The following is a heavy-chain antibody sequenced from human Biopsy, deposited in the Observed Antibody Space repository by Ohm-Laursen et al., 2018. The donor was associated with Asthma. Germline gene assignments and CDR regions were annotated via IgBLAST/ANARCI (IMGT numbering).Heavy chain of an antibody. CDR3: AKGRGYSDLTDFDH. CDR1: GFVFRSHA. V-gene: IGHV3-30*18. Sequence: SLRLSCSASGFVFRSHAMHWVRQAPGKGLEWVAVVSYDGGVAHYADSMKGRFTISRDNAKSTLYLQMNRLRTDDTAVYFCAKGRGYSDLTDFDHWGQGTLVTVSS. CDR2: VSYDGGVA. D-gene: IGHD3-3*01. J-gene: IGHJ4*02.